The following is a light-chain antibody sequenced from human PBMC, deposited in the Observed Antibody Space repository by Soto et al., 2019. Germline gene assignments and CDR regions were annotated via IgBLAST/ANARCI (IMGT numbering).Light chain of an antibody. CDR1: QSVSSY. V-gene: IGKV3-11*01. Sequence: EIVLTQSPATLSLSPGERATLSCRASQSVSSYLAWYQQKPGQAPRLLIYDASNRATGIPARFSGSGSGTDFTLTISSLEPEDFAFYFCQDYHGSPPTFGQGTMVEIK. CDR3: QDYHGSPPT. J-gene: IGKJ1*01. CDR2: DAS.